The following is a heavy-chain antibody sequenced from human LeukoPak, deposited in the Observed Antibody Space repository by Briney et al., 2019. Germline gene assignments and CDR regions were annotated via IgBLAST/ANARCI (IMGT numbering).Heavy chain of an antibody. CDR1: GFTFSSYS. J-gene: IGHJ6*02. CDR2: ISLGSSTI. D-gene: IGHD2-15*01. V-gene: IGHV3-48*02. Sequence: GGSLRLSCAASGFTFSSYSMNWVRQAPGKGPEWVSFISLGSSTIYYADSVKGRFTVSRDDAKNSLYPQMNSLRDEDTAVYYCATDIDPWYYYGMDVWGQGTTVTVSS. CDR3: ATDIDPWYYYGMDV.